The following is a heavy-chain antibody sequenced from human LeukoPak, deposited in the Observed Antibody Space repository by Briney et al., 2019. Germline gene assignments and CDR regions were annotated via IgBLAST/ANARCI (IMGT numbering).Heavy chain of an antibody. Sequence: SVNVSCKASGGTFSSHAISWVRQAPGQGLEWMGGIIPIFGTANYAQKFQGRVTITTDASTSTAYMELSSLRSEDTAVYYCARDREGYFDYWGQGTLVTVSS. CDR3: ARDREGYFDY. J-gene: IGHJ4*03. CDR1: GGTFSSHA. CDR2: IIPIFGTA. D-gene: IGHD1-26*01. V-gene: IGHV1-69*05.